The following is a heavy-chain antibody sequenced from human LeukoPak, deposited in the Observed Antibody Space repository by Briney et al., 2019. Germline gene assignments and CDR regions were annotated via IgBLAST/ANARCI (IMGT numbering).Heavy chain of an antibody. D-gene: IGHD6-13*01. CDR3: ARDFRIAAAGTGAGY. CDR2: INPNSGDT. V-gene: IGHV1-2*06. Sequence: GASVKVSCKASGYSLTGYHMHWVRQAPGQGLEWMGRINPNSGDTNYAQKFQGRVTMTRDTSISTAYMELSRLRSDDTAVYYCARDFRIAAAGTGAGYWGQGTLVTVSS. CDR1: GYSLTGYH. J-gene: IGHJ4*02.